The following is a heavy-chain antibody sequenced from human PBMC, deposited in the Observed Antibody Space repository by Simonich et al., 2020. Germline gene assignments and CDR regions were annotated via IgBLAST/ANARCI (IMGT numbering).Heavy chain of an antibody. Sequence: QVQLVQSWAEVKKPGASVKVSCKASGYTFTGYYMHWVRQAPGQGLEWMGWISPNSSGTNYAQKFQGRVTMTRDTSISTAYMELSRLRSDDTAVYYCARDPVVPAAIRNAFDIWGQGTMVTVSS. D-gene: IGHD2-2*01. J-gene: IGHJ3*02. CDR2: ISPNSSGT. V-gene: IGHV1-2*02. CDR3: ARDPVVPAAIRNAFDI. CDR1: GYTFTGYY.